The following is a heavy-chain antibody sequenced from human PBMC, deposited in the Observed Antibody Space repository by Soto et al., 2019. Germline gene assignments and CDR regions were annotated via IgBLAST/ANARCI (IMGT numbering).Heavy chain of an antibody. V-gene: IGHV6-1*01. CDR1: GKSVSSNSAA. CDR2: TYYRSKWYN. J-gene: IGHJ6*02. CDR3: ARDGVDAAVVGGMDV. D-gene: IGHD5-18*01. Sequence: SQTLSLTCAISGKSVSSNSAAWKWIRQSPSRGLEWLGRTYYRSKWYNDYAVSVKSRLTINPDTSKNQFSLQLKSVTPEDTAVYYCARDGVDAAVVGGMDVWGQGTTVTVSS.